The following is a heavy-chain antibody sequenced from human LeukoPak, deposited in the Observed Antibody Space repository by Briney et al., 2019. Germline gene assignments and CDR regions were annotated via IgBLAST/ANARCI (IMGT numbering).Heavy chain of an antibody. CDR1: GYTFTGYY. CDR2: INPNSGGT. CDR3: ARSSIAARLAFPGANWFAP. Sequence: ASVKVSCKASGYTFTGYYMHWVRQAPGQGLEWTGWINPNSGGTNYAQKFQGRVTMTRVTSISTAYMELSRLRSDDPAVYSCARSSIAARLAFPGANWFAPWGQGTLVTVSS. D-gene: IGHD6-6*01. V-gene: IGHV1-2*02. J-gene: IGHJ5*02.